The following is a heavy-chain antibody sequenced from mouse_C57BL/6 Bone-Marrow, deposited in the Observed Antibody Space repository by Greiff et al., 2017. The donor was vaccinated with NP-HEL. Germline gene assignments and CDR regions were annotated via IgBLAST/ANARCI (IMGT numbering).Heavy chain of an antibody. CDR1: GFNIKDDY. V-gene: IGHV14-4*01. CDR2: IDPENGDT. Sequence: DVQLQESGAELVRPGASVKLSCTASGFNIKDDYMHWVKQRPEQGLEWIGWIDPENGDTEYASKFQGKATITADTSSNTAYLQLSSLTSEDTAVYYCTNPYYAMDYWGQGTSVTVSS. CDR3: TNPYYAMDY. J-gene: IGHJ4*01.